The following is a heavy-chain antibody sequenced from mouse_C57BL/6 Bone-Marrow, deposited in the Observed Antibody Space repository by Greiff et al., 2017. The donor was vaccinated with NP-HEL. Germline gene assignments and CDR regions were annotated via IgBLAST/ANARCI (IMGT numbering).Heavy chain of an antibody. CDR2: ISNLAYSI. CDR3: ARSDITGFAY. D-gene: IGHD1-1*01. CDR1: GFTFSDYG. V-gene: IGHV5-15*01. J-gene: IGHJ3*01. Sequence: EVQLVESGGGLVQPGGSLKLSCAASGFTFSDYGMAWVRQAPRKGPEWVAFISNLAYSIYYADTVTGRFTISRENAKNTLYLEMSSLRSEDTAMYYCARSDITGFAYWGQGTLVTVSA.